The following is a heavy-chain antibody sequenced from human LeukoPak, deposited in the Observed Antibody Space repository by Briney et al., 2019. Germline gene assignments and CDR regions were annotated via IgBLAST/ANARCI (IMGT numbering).Heavy chain of an antibody. CDR2: IYTSGGT. J-gene: IGHJ5*02. CDR1: GGSISSYY. D-gene: IGHD3-10*02. CDR3: ARGHSGRGGIDP. V-gene: IGHV4-4*07. Sequence: SETLSLTCTVSGGSISSYYWSWIRQPAGKGLEWIGRIYTSGGTNYNPSPKSRVTMSVDTSKNQFSLKLGSVTAADTAVYYCARGHSGRGGIDPWGQGTLVTVSS.